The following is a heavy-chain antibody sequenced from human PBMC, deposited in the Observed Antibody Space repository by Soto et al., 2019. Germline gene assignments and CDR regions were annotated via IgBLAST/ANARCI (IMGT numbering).Heavy chain of an antibody. Sequence: SETLSLTCAVSGGSISSSNWWSWVRQPPGKGLEWIGEIYHSGSTNYNPSLKGRVTISVDKSKNQFSLKLSSVTAADTAVYYCARDLEYYYGSGTNWLDPWGQGTLVTVSS. J-gene: IGHJ5*02. CDR1: GGSISSSNW. CDR2: IYHSGST. CDR3: ARDLEYYYGSGTNWLDP. D-gene: IGHD3-10*01. V-gene: IGHV4-4*02.